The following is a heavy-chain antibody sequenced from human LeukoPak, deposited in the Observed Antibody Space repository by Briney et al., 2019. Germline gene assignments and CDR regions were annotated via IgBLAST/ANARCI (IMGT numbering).Heavy chain of an antibody. J-gene: IGHJ4*02. Sequence: PGGSLRLSCSASGFIFSTYAMSWVRQAPGKGLEWVSGISNSGDSTYYADSVKGRFTISRDYTRKTVDLQMNSLRADDTAVYYCAKERCSAGGCSSTPDYWGQGTPVTVSS. V-gene: IGHV3-23*01. D-gene: IGHD2-15*01. CDR1: GFIFSTYA. CDR2: ISNSGDST. CDR3: AKERCSAGGCSSTPDY.